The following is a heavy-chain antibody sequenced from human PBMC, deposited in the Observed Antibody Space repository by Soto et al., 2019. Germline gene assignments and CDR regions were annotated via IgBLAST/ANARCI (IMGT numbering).Heavy chain of an antibody. Sequence: ASVKVSCKASGYTFSTYAMHWVRQAPGQRLEWMGWINAGNGNTKYSQKFQGRVTITRDTSASTAYMELSSLRSEDTAVYYCARGVAPYYFDYWGQGTLVTVSS. CDR3: ARGVAPYYFDY. D-gene: IGHD2-15*01. CDR1: GYTFSTYA. V-gene: IGHV1-3*01. CDR2: INAGNGNT. J-gene: IGHJ4*02.